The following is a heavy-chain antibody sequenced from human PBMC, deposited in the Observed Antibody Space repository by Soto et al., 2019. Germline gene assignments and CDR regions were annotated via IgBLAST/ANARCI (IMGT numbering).Heavy chain of an antibody. CDR3: ARAPYYYGSGSYYQVDY. Sequence: GPSVKVSCKASGYTFTSYGISWVRQAPGQGLEWMGWISAYNGNTNYAQKLQGRVTMTTDTSTSTAYMELRGLRSDDTAVYYCARAPYYYGSGSYYQVDYWGQGTLVTVSS. D-gene: IGHD3-10*01. CDR1: GYTFTSYG. J-gene: IGHJ4*02. V-gene: IGHV1-18*04. CDR2: ISAYNGNT.